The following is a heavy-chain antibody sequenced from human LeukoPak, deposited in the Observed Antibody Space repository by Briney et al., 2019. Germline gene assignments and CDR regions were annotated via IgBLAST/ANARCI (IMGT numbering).Heavy chain of an antibody. V-gene: IGHV4-39*01. D-gene: IGHD1-26*01. Sequence: SSETLSLTCTVSGGSISSSSYYWGWIRQPPGKGLEWIGSIYYSGSTYYNPSLKRRVTISVDTSKNQFSLKLSSVTAADTAVYYCARRTASGSYYLDYWGQGTLVTVSS. J-gene: IGHJ4*02. CDR3: ARRTASGSYYLDY. CDR2: IYYSGST. CDR1: GGSISSSSYY.